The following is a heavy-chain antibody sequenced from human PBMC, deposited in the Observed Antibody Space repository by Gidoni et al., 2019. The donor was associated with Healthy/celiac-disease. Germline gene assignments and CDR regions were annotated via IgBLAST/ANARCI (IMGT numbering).Heavy chain of an antibody. V-gene: IGHV3-21*01. J-gene: IGHJ4*02. D-gene: IGHD3-3*01. CDR3: ASRYDFWSGYSGRTY. CDR2: ISSSSSYI. CDR1: GFTFSSYS. Sequence: EVQLVESGGGLVKPGGSLRLSCAASGFTFSSYSMNWVRQAPGKGLEWVSSISSSSSYIYYADSVKGRFTISRDNAKNSLYLQMNSLRAEDTAVYYCASRYDFWSGYSGRTYWGQGTLVTVSS.